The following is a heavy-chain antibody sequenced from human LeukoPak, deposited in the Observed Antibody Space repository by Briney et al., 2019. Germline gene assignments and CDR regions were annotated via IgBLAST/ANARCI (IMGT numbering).Heavy chain of an antibody. CDR1: GFTFSSYA. J-gene: IGHJ4*02. V-gene: IGHV3-23*01. CDR2: ISGSGGST. CDR3: AKETYYDFWSGYYFDY. Sequence: GGSLRLSCAASGFTFSSYAMSWARQAPGKGLEWVSAISGSGGSTYYADSVKGRFTISRDNSKNTLYLQMNSLRAEDTAVYYCAKETYYDFWSGYYFDYWGQGTLVTVSS. D-gene: IGHD3-3*01.